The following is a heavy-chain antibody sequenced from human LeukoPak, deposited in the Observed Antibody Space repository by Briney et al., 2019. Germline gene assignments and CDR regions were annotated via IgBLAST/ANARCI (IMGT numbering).Heavy chain of an antibody. Sequence: PGESLRLSCAASGFTFSRTAMSWVRQAPGKGLEWVATISGSGVGTYYAASVKGRFNISRDNSKNTLYLQMNSLRTEDTAIYYCAMDANYLRSGSFFIPFDYWGQGTLVTVYS. D-gene: IGHD4/OR15-4a*01. CDR3: AMDANYLRSGSFFIPFDY. CDR2: ISGSGVGT. J-gene: IGHJ4*02. V-gene: IGHV3-23*01. CDR1: GFTFSRTA.